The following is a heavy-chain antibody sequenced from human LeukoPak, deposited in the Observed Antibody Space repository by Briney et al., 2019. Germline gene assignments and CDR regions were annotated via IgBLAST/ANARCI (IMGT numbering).Heavy chain of an antibody. D-gene: IGHD1-7*01. Sequence: KPSETLSLTCTVSGVSISSGSYYWGWVRQPPGKGLEWIGSIYYSGITYYNPSLKSRVTISVDTSKNQFSLKLSSVTAADTAVYYCARDYVDRLTGTRDYWFDPWGQGTLVTVSS. CDR3: ARDYVDRLTGTRDYWFDP. V-gene: IGHV4-39*02. CDR2: IYYSGIT. J-gene: IGHJ5*02. CDR1: GVSISSGSYY.